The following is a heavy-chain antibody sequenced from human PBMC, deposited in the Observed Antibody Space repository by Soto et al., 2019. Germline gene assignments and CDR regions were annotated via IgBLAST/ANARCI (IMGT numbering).Heavy chain of an antibody. CDR3: ARVLMKDSSSPIYYYYGMDV. Sequence: SQTLSLTCAITGDSVSSNSAAWNWIRQSPSRGLEWLGRTYYRSKRYNDYAVSVKSRITINTDTSKNQFSLQLNSVTPEDTAVYYCARVLMKDSSSPIYYYYGMDVWGQGTTVTVSS. D-gene: IGHD6-6*01. CDR1: GDSVSSNSAA. V-gene: IGHV6-1*01. J-gene: IGHJ6*02. CDR2: TYYRSKRYN.